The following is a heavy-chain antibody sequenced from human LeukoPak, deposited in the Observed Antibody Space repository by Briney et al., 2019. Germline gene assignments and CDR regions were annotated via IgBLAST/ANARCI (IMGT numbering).Heavy chain of an antibody. CDR2: VYYSGSA. CDR1: GGSISSYY. J-gene: IGHJ4*02. V-gene: IGHV4-59*12. D-gene: IGHD2-15*01. Sequence: PSETLSLTCTVSGGSISSYYWSWIRQPPGKGLEWIGYVYYSGSANYNPSLKSRVTILVDTSKNQFSLKLSSVTAADTAVYYCARGYCSGGSCYTAFDYWGQGTLVTVSS. CDR3: ARGYCSGGSCYTAFDY.